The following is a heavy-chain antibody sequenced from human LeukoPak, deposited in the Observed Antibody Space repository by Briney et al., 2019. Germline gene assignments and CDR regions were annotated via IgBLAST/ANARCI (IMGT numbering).Heavy chain of an antibody. CDR1: GYIFTNYF. CDR3: ARRRTGTVNHHYYYGMDV. CDR2: IDPSDSYT. Sequence: PGESLRISFKGSGYIFTNYFISWVRQMPGKGLEWMGRIDPSDSYTTYSPSFQGHVTISVDKSIATAYLHWNSLKASDTAMYYCARRRTGTVNHHYYYGMDVWGQGTTVTVSS. V-gene: IGHV5-10-1*01. J-gene: IGHJ6*02. D-gene: IGHD1-1*01.